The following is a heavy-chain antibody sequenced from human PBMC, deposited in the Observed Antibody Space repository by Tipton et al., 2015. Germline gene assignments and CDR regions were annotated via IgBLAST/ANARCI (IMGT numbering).Heavy chain of an antibody. Sequence: QLVQSGAEVKKPGESLKISCKGSGYIFTSFWIGWVRQMPGKGLEWMGTIYPGDSETRYNPSFQGQVTISADKSITTAYLQWRSLKASDPAMYYCVRRARRVGSHSYPYYFDYWGQGPLVPVSS. D-gene: IGHD1-26*01. J-gene: IGHJ4*02. CDR3: VRRARRVGSHSYPYYFDY. CDR2: IYPGDSET. V-gene: IGHV5-51*01. CDR1: GYIFTSFW.